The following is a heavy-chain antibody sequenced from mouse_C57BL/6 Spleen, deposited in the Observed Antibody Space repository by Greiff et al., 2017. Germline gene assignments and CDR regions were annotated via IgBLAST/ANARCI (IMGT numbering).Heavy chain of an antibody. Sequence: QVQLQQSGAELARPGASVKMSCKASGYTFTSYTMHWVKQRPGQGLEWIGYINPSSGYTKYNQKFKDKATLTADKSSSTAYMQLSSLTSEDSAVYYCARGGSNGLFDYWGQGTTLTVSS. CDR3: ARGGSNGLFDY. CDR2: INPSSGYT. V-gene: IGHV1-4*01. J-gene: IGHJ2*01. CDR1: GYTFTSYT. D-gene: IGHD2-5*01.